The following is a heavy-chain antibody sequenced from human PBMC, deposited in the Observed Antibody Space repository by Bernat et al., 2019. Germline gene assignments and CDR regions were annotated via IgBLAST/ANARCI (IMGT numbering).Heavy chain of an antibody. V-gene: IGHV3-21*01. Sequence: EVQLVESGGGLVKPGGSLRLSCAASGFTFSSYSMNWVRQAPGKGLEWVSSISSSSSYIYYADSVKGRFTISRDNAKNSLYLQMNSLRAEDTAVYYCAGEVAAAEKYGMDVWGQGTTVTVSS. D-gene: IGHD6-13*01. CDR1: GFTFSSYS. CDR3: AGEVAAAEKYGMDV. J-gene: IGHJ6*02. CDR2: ISSSSSYI.